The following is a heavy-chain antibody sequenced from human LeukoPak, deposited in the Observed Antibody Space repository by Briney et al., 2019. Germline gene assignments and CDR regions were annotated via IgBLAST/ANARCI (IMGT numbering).Heavy chain of an antibody. V-gene: IGHV3-73*01. CDR1: GFTFSSYG. D-gene: IGHD2-15*01. J-gene: IGHJ4*02. CDR3: TSLGYCSGGSCPH. Sequence: PGRSLRLSCAASGFTFSSYGMHWVRQASGKGLEWVGRIRSKANSYATAYAASVKGRFTISRDDSKNTAYLQMNSLKTEDTAVYYCTSLGYCSGGSCPHRGQGTLVTVSS. CDR2: IRSKANSYAT.